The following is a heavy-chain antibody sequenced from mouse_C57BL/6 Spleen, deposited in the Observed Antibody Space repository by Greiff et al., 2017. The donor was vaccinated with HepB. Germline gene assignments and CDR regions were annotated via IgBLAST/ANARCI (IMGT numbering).Heavy chain of an antibody. CDR3: ARYEEDGNYFAY. CDR1: GFTFTEYT. Sequence: QVQLKESGAELVKPGASVKLSCKASGFTFTEYTIHWVKQRSGQGLEWIGWFYPGSGSIKYNEKFKDKATLTADKSSSTVYMELSRLTSEDSAVYFCARYEEDGNYFAYWGQGTLVTVSA. J-gene: IGHJ3*01. V-gene: IGHV1-62-2*01. CDR2: FYPGSGSI. D-gene: IGHD2-1*01.